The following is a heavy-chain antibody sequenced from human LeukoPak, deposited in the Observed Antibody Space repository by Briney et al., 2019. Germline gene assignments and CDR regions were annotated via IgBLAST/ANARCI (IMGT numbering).Heavy chain of an antibody. Sequence: SETLSLTCTVSGGSISSSSYYWGWIRQPPGKGLEWIGSIYYSGSTNYNPSLKSRVTISVDTSKNQFSLKLSSVTAADTAVYYCARRGVRGVTSHYYFDYWGQGTLVTVSS. V-gene: IGHV4-39*07. CDR1: GGSISSSSYY. CDR2: IYYSGST. J-gene: IGHJ4*02. D-gene: IGHD3-10*01. CDR3: ARRGVRGVTSHYYFDY.